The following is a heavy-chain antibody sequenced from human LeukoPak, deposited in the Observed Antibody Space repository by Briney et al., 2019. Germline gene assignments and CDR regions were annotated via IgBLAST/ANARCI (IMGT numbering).Heavy chain of an antibody. J-gene: IGHJ4*02. V-gene: IGHV3-30*02. CDR2: IRYDGSNK. CDR1: GFTVSSNY. CDR3: APGRIRDY. Sequence: GGSLRLSCAASGFTVSSNYMSWVRQAPGKGLEWVAFIRYDGSNKYYADSVKGRFTISRDNSKNTLYLQMNSLRAEDTAVYYCAPGRIRDYWGQGTLVTVSS.